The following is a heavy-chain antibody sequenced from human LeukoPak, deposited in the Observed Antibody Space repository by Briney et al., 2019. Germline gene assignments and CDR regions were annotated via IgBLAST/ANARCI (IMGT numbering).Heavy chain of an antibody. Sequence: GGSLRLSCAASGFIFRNFPIDWVRQAPGKGLEWISHIRDDGTTDYADSVKGRFTISRHNSKNTLYLQMNSLRAEDTAVYYCARGTIAARYYYYYGMDVWGQGTTVTVSS. CDR1: GFIFRNFP. D-gene: IGHD6-6*01. J-gene: IGHJ6*02. V-gene: IGHV3-48*01. CDR3: ARGTIAARYYYYYGMDV. CDR2: IRDDGTT.